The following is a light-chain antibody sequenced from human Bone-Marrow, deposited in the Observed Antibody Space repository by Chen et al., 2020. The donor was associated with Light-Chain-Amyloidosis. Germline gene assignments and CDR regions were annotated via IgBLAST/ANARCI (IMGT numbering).Light chain of an antibody. Sequence: SYELTQPPSVSVSPGQTARITCSGDDLPTKYAHWYQQKPGQAPVLVIHRDTERPSGISERFSGASSGTTATLTISGVQAEDEADYRCQSADSSGTYEVIFGGGTKLTVL. CDR1: DLPTKY. V-gene: IGLV3-25*03. CDR2: RDT. J-gene: IGLJ2*01. CDR3: QSADSSGTYEVI.